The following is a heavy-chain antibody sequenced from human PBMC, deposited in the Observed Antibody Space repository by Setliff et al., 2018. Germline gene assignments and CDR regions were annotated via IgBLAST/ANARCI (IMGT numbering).Heavy chain of an antibody. V-gene: IGHV4-39*07. D-gene: IGHD3-22*01. CDR3: ARAPRYFDSTGSYFDY. J-gene: IGHJ4*02. CDR1: GGSISGNSYY. Sequence: PSETLSLTCNVSGGSISGNSYYWGWIRQPPGKGLEWIGSTYYRGSTYYNPSLKSRVNMSVDTSKKHFSLRLSSVTAADTAVYYCARAPRYFDSTGSYFDYWAQGTLVTVSS. CDR2: TYYRGST.